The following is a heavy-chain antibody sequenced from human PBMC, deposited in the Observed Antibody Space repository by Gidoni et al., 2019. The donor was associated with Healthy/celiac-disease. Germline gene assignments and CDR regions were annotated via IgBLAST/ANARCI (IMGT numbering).Heavy chain of an antibody. J-gene: IGHJ6*02. CDR3: AKDTRPITGTTFPSMDV. Sequence: EVQLVESGGGLVQPGRSLRLSCAASGFTFDDYAMHWVRQAPGKGLEWVSGISWNSGSIGYADSVKGRFTISRDNAKNSLYLQMNSLRAEDTALYYCAKDTRPITGTTFPSMDVWGQGTTVTVSS. CDR1: GFTFDDYA. D-gene: IGHD1-7*01. CDR2: ISWNSGSI. V-gene: IGHV3-9*01.